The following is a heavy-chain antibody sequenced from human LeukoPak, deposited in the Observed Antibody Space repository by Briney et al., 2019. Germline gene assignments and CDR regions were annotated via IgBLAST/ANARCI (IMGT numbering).Heavy chain of an antibody. CDR3: ARAFYPGYYSYMAV. Sequence: SETLSLTCAVYGGSFSGYLWSWIRQPPGKGLEWIGEMNHSGGINYNPSLKSRVTISVDTSKNQFSLKLSSVTAADTAVYYCARAFYPGYYSYMAVWGKGTTVTVSS. CDR2: MNHSGGI. J-gene: IGHJ6*03. V-gene: IGHV4-34*01. CDR1: GGSFSGYL. D-gene: IGHD3-3*02.